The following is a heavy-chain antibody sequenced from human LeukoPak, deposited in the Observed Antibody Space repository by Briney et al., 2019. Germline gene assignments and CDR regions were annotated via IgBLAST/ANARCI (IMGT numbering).Heavy chain of an antibody. CDR3: ARDPTLRVIQSHSWFDP. J-gene: IGHJ5*02. CDR1: GYSFTSFG. D-gene: IGHD3-10*01. V-gene: IGHV1-18*01. Sequence: ASVKVSCKASGYSFTSFGISWLRQAPGQGLEWMGWISAYNGKTNYAQKLQGRVTMTTDTSTNTAYMELPSLRSDDTAVYYCARDPTLRVIQSHSWFDPWGQGTLVSVSS. CDR2: ISAYNGKT.